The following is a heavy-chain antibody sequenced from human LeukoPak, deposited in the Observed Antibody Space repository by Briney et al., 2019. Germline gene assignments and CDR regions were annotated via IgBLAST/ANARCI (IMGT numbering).Heavy chain of an antibody. V-gene: IGHV4-30-2*01. CDR3: ARGGTAMVPFDY. CDR2: IYHSGST. Sequence: SETLSLTCAVSGGSISSGGYSWSWIRRPPGKGLEWIGYIYHSGSTYYNPSLKSRVTISVDRSKNQFSLKLSSVTAADTAVYYCARGGTAMVPFDYWGQGTLVTVSS. J-gene: IGHJ4*02. CDR1: GGSISSGGYS. D-gene: IGHD5-18*01.